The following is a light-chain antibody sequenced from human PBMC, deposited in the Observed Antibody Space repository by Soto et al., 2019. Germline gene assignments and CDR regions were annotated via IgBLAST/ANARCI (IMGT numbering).Light chain of an antibody. CDR3: QQYNSYSWT. V-gene: IGKV1-5*01. Sequence: DIQMTQSPSTLSASVGDRVTITCRASESMSNCLAWYQQKPGKAPKLLISGASSLQSGVPSRFSGSRSGTEFTLTISSLQPDDFATYYCQQYNSYSWTFGQGTKVDI. CDR1: ESMSNC. CDR2: GAS. J-gene: IGKJ1*01.